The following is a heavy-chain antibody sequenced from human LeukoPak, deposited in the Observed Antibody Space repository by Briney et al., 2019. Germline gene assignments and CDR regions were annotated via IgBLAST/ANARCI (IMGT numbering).Heavy chain of an antibody. D-gene: IGHD6-6*01. CDR1: GFTFSSYA. J-gene: IGHJ4*02. CDR2: ISGSGGST. Sequence: GGSLRLSCAASGFTFSSYAMSWVRQAPGKGLEWVSAISGSGGSTYYADSVKGRFTISRDNSKNTLYLQMNSLRAEDTAVYYCAKVRKYSCSSLYFDYWGQGTLVTVSS. V-gene: IGHV3-23*01. CDR3: AKVRKYSCSSLYFDY.